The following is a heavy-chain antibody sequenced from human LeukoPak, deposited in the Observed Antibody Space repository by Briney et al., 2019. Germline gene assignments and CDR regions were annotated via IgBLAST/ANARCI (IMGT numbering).Heavy chain of an antibody. J-gene: IGHJ5*02. CDR2: IYTSGST. V-gene: IGHV4-61*02. Sequence: SETLSLTCTVSGGSISSASYYWSWIRQPAGKGLEWIGRIYTSGSTNYNPSLKSRVTISVDTSKNQFSLKLTSVTAADTAIYYCARLRCDSCYPNWFDPWGQGTLVTVSS. CDR1: GGSISSASYY. CDR3: ARLRCDSCYPNWFDP. D-gene: IGHD2-15*01.